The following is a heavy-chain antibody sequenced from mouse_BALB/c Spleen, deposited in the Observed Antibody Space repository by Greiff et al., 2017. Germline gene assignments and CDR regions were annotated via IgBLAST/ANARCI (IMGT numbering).Heavy chain of an antibody. V-gene: IGHV2-6-7*01. D-gene: IGHD2-3*01. J-gene: IGHJ4*01. Sequence: VQLQQSGPGLVAPSQTLSITCTVSGFSFTGYGVNWVRQPPGKGLEWLGMIWGDGSTDYNSALKSRLSTSTDNSKNQVFLKMNSLQTDDTARYYCARGPDSGYYVGAMDYWGQGTSVTVSS. CDR3: ARGPDSGYYVGAMDY. CDR2: IWGDGST. CDR1: GFSFTGYG.